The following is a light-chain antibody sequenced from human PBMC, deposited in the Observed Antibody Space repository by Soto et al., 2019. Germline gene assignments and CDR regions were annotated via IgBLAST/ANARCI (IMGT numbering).Light chain of an antibody. CDR1: SCVVGSYNL. CDR2: DVS. CDR3: SSYTSSSTLV. J-gene: IGLJ1*01. V-gene: IGLV2-14*02. Sequence: QSVLTQPASVSGSPGQSITISCTGTSCVVGSYNLVSWYQQHPGKAPKLMIYDVSNRPSGVSNRFSGSKSGNTASLTISGLQAEDEADYYCSSYTSSSTLVFGTGTKLTVL.